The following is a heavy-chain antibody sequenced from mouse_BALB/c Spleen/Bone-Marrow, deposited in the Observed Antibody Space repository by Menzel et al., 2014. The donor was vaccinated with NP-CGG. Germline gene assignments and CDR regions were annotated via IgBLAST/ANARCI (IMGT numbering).Heavy chain of an antibody. D-gene: IGHD4-1*01. CDR1: GYTFTGYY. CDR3: ARKENWAYAMDY. J-gene: IGHJ4*01. CDR2: IYPGDGST. V-gene: IGHV1S56*01. Sequence: QVQLKQSGPELVKPGASVKMSCKASGYTFTGYYIHWVKQRPGQGLEWIGWIYPGDGSTKYNEKFKGKTTLTADKSSSTAYMLLSSLTSEDSAIYFCARKENWAYAMDYWGQGTSVTVSS.